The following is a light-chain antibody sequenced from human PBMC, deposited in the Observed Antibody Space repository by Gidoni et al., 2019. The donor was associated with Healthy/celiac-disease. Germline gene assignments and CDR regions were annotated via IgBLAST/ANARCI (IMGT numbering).Light chain of an antibody. CDR3: SSYTSSSTLEVV. J-gene: IGLJ2*01. V-gene: IGLV2-14*01. CDR1: RSDVGGYNY. CDR2: DVS. Sequence: QSALTQPASVSGSPGQSITISCTGTRSDVGGYNYVSWYQQHPGKAPKLMIYDVSNRPSGVSNRFSGSKSGNTASLTISGLQAEDEADYYCSSYTSSSTLEVVFGGGTKRTVL.